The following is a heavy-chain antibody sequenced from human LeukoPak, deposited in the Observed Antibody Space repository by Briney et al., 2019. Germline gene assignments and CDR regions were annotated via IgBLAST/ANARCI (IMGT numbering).Heavy chain of an antibody. CDR3: ATGHSSGWFDY. J-gene: IGHJ4*02. Sequence: SETLSLTCTVSGGSVSSDYWSWIRQSPGTGLEWIGYIYYPTTTNYNPSLKSRVTMSLDTSNNHFSLDLTSVTGADTAVYFCATGHSSGWFDYWGQRTLVTVSS. CDR1: GGSVSSDY. D-gene: IGHD6-19*01. V-gene: IGHV4-59*02. CDR2: IYYPTTT.